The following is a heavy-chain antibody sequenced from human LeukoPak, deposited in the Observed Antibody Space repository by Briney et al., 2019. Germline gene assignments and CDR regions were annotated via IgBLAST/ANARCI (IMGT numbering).Heavy chain of an antibody. CDR3: AKPISGGLAVTADWFHP. CDR1: GFPFNVYA. CDR2: INANSGTT. Sequence: PGGSLRLSCAASGFPFNVYAMGWLRQPPGKGLEWVSTINANSGTTSYAASVRGRFSISRDNSKSTLYLQLSTLRADDTATYYCAKPISGGLAVTADWFHPWGQGTLVVVSS. D-gene: IGHD6-19*01. V-gene: IGHV3-23*01. J-gene: IGHJ5*01.